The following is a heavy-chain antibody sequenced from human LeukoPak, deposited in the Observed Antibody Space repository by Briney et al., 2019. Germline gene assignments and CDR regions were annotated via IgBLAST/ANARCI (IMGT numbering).Heavy chain of an antibody. D-gene: IGHD1-26*01. J-gene: IGHJ4*02. CDR2: MHPNSGNT. V-gene: IGHV1-8*01. CDR1: GYTFTSYD. CDR3: ARGVSYRGDF. Sequence: ASVKVSCKASGYTFTSYDINWVRQATGQGLEWMAWMHPNSGNTGYAQKFQGRVTMTRDTSISTAYMELSSLGSEDTAVYYCARGVSYRGDFWGQGTLVTVSS.